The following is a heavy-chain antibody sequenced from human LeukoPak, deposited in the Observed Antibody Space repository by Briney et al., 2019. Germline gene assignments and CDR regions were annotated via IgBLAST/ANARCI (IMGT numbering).Heavy chain of an antibody. Sequence: GASVKVSCKASGGTFSSYAISWVRQAPGQGLEWMGGIIPIFGTANYAQKFQGRVTITTDESTSTAYMELSSLRSEDTAVYYCARVPRTTYYYDSSSEYWGQGTLVTVSS. J-gene: IGHJ4*02. D-gene: IGHD3-22*01. CDR3: ARVPRTTYYYDSSSEY. CDR1: GGTFSSYA. V-gene: IGHV1-69*05. CDR2: IIPIFGTA.